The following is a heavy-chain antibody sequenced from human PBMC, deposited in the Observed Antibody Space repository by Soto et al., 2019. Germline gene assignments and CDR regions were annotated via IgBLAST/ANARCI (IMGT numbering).Heavy chain of an antibody. V-gene: IGHV4-34*01. CDR2: ITHTGGT. Sequence: SETLSLTCAVYGGSVNRYYWTWIRQPPGKGLEWIGEITHTGGTHYNPSLQSRVTMSVDTSKNQFSLRLSSVTAAGTAIYYCATRITVFGLLIPPFDPWGQGTQVTVSS. CDR1: GGSVNRYY. J-gene: IGHJ5*02. CDR3: ATRITVFGLLIPPFDP. D-gene: IGHD3-3*01.